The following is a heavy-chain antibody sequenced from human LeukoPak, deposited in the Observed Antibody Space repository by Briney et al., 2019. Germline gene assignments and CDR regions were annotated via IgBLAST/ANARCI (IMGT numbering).Heavy chain of an antibody. Sequence: GGSLRLSCAASGFTFSSYWMSWVRQAPGKGLEWVANIKQDGSEKYYVDSVKGRFTISRDNAKNSLYLQMNSLRAEDTAVYYCARDLSLSMPGGFDYWGQGTLVTVSS. CDR1: GFTFSSYW. CDR2: IKQDGSEK. V-gene: IGHV3-7*01. D-gene: IGHD2-2*01. CDR3: ARDLSLSMPGGFDY. J-gene: IGHJ4*02.